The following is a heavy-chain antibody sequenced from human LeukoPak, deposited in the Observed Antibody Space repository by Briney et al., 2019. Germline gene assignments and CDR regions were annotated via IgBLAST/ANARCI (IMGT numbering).Heavy chain of an antibody. D-gene: IGHD3-10*01. J-gene: IGHJ3*02. CDR3: ARRITLVRGVIMSDAFDM. CDR1: GYSFTSYW. V-gene: IGHV5-51*01. Sequence: GESLKISCKGSGYSFTSYWIGWVRQMPGKGLEWMGIIYPGDSDTRYSPSFQGQVTISADKSISTAYLQWSSLKASDTAMYYCARRITLVRGVIMSDAFDMWGQGTMVTVSS. CDR2: IYPGDSDT.